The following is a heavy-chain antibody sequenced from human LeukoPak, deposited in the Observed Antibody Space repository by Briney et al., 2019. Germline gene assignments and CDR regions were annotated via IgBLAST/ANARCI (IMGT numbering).Heavy chain of an antibody. CDR1: GYSFTTYW. J-gene: IGHJ4*02. CDR3: ARRPDYYDSSGYSYYFDY. V-gene: IGHV5-51*01. D-gene: IGHD3-22*01. Sequence: GESLKISCKGSGYSFTTYWIGWVRQMPGKGLEWMGVIYPGDSDTRYSPSFQGQVTISADKSISTAYLQWSSLKASDTATYYCARRPDYYDSSGYSYYFDYWGQGTLVTVSS. CDR2: IYPGDSDT.